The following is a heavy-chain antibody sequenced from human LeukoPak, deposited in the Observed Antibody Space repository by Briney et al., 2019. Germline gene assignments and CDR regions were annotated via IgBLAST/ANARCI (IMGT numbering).Heavy chain of an antibody. CDR3: ARGGGARLRYPFDY. Sequence: ASVKVSCKASGYTFSSYPMIWVRQAPGQGLEWMGWLDTNTGNPSNAQGFTGRFVFSLDTSVSTTFLYINNLKADDTAVYYCARGGGARLRYPFDYWGQGTLVTVSS. CDR1: GYTFSSYP. D-gene: IGHD3-16*01. J-gene: IGHJ4*02. CDR2: LDTNTGNP. V-gene: IGHV7-4-1*02.